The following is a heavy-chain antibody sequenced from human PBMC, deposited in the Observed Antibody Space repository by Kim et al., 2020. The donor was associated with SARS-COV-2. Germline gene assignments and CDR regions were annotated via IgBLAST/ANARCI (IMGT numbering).Heavy chain of an antibody. CDR2: IYYSGST. Sequence: SETLSLTCTISGGSISSGGYYWSWIRQHPGKGLEWIGYIYYSGSTYYNPSLKSRVTISVDTSKNQFSLKLSSVTAADTAVYYCARGTGTYDILTGYYRAGGGMDVWGQGTTVTVSS. CDR1: GGSISSGGYY. J-gene: IGHJ6*02. D-gene: IGHD3-9*01. V-gene: IGHV4-31*03. CDR3: ARGTGTYDILTGYYRAGGGMDV.